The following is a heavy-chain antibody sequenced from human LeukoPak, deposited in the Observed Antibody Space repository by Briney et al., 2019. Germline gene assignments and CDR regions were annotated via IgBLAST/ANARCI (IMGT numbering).Heavy chain of an antibody. Sequence: GGSLRLSCAASGFXFSGYEMHWVRQAPGKGLEWLSCISTSGSTIYYADSVKGRFTFSRDNARNSLYLQMNSLRAEDTALYYCARDGPAYSFDYWGQGTLVTVSS. CDR3: ARDGPAYSFDY. CDR1: GFXFSGYE. D-gene: IGHD5-18*01. CDR2: ISTSGSTI. J-gene: IGHJ4*02. V-gene: IGHV3-48*03.